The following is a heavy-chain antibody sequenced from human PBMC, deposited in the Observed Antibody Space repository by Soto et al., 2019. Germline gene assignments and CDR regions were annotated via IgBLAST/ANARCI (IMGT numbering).Heavy chain of an antibody. V-gene: IGHV4-59*12. CDR3: AREYTYGSNFFDC. CDR2: IYSRVTT. CDR1: GGSITSSYY. Sequence: SETLSLTCTVAGGSITSSYYWAWIRHPPGKGLEWIGHIYSRVTTNYNQSLKSRVTISADTSKNQFYLKLTSVTAADTAVYYCAREYTYGSNFFDCWGQGALVTVSS. D-gene: IGHD2-2*02. J-gene: IGHJ4*02.